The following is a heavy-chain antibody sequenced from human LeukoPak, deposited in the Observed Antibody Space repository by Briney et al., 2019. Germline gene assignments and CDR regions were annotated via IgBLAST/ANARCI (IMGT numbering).Heavy chain of an antibody. CDR1: GFTFSSYG. CDR2: IRYDGSNK. CDR3: AKEIVVVPAAIWVGFDY. J-gene: IGHJ4*02. Sequence: GGSLRLSCAASGFTFSSYGMHWVRQAPGKGLEWVTFIRYDGSNKYYADSVKRRFTISRDNSKNTLYLQMNSLRAEDTAVYYCAKEIVVVPAAIWVGFDYWGQGTLVTVSS. V-gene: IGHV3-30*02. D-gene: IGHD2-2*02.